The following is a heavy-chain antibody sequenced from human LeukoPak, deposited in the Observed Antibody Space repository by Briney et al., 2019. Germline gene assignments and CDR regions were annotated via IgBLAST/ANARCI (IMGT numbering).Heavy chain of an antibody. J-gene: IGHJ4*02. CDR3: ARATYDSSGYYPDY. V-gene: IGHV5-51*01. D-gene: IGHD3-22*01. CDR2: IYPGDSDT. CDR1: GYSFTSYW. Sequence: GESLKISCKGSGYSFTSYWIGWVRQMPGKGLEWMGIIYPGDSDTRYSPSFQGQVTLPPDKSISTAYLPWGRLKASDTAMYYCARATYDSSGYYPDYWGQGTLVTVSS.